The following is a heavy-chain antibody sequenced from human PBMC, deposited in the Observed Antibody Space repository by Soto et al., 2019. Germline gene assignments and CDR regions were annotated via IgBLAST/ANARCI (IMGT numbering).Heavy chain of an antibody. CDR1: GFTFTSSA. V-gene: IGHV1-58*01. CDR2: IVVGSGNT. CDR3: AADLSARYAFDI. Sequence: SVKVTCKASGFTFTSSAVQWVRQARGQRLEWIGWIVVGSGNTNYAQKFQERVAITRDMSTSTAYMELSSLRSEDTAVYYCAADLSARYAFDIWGQGTMVTVSS. J-gene: IGHJ3*02.